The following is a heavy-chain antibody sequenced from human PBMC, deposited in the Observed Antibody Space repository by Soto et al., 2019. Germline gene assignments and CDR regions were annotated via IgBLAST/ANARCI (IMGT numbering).Heavy chain of an antibody. Sequence: GGSLRLSCAASGFTFSNYSMNWVRQAPGKGLEWVSSISSSSSYIYYADSVKGRFTISRDNAKNSLYLQMNSLRAEDTAVYYCARDGGETGLGAFDIWGQGTMVTVSS. CDR3: ARDGGETGLGAFDI. CDR2: ISSSSSYI. V-gene: IGHV3-21*01. J-gene: IGHJ3*02. D-gene: IGHD2-21*01. CDR1: GFTFSNYS.